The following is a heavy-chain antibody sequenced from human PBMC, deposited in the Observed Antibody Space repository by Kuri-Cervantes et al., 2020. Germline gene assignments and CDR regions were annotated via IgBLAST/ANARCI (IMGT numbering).Heavy chain of an antibody. Sequence: GESLKISCAASGFTFSDYYMSWIRQAPGKGLEWVAVISYDGSNKYYADSVKGRFTISRDNSKNTLYLQMNSLRAEDTAVYYCAKNYLGYCSGGSCYDAFDIWGQGTMVTVSS. V-gene: IGHV3-30*18. CDR2: ISYDGSNK. D-gene: IGHD2-15*01. CDR1: GFTFSDYY. J-gene: IGHJ3*02. CDR3: AKNYLGYCSGGSCYDAFDI.